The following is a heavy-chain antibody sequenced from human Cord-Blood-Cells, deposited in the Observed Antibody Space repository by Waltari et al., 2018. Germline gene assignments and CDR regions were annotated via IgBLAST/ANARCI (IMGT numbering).Heavy chain of an antibody. CDR1: GFTFSDHY. J-gene: IGHJ4*02. Sequence: EVQLVESGGGLVQPGGSLRLSCAASGFTFSDHYMDWVRQAPGKGLEWVGRNRKKANSYTTEYAASVKGRFTISRDDSKNSLYLQMNSLKTEDTAVYYCARDLDYWGQGTLVTVSS. CDR2: NRKKANSYTT. CDR3: ARDLDY. V-gene: IGHV3-72*01.